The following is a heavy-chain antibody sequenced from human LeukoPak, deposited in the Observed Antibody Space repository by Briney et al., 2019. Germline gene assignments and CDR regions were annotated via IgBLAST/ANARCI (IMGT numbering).Heavy chain of an antibody. D-gene: IGHD6-13*01. Sequence: GESLKISCKGSGYSFTSYWIGWVRQMPGKGLEWMGIIYPGDSDTRYSPSFQGQVTISADKSISTAYLQWSSLKASNTAMSYCARGYSSSWYLEYYFDYWGQGTLVTVSS. CDR2: IYPGDSDT. CDR1: GYSFTSYW. V-gene: IGHV5-51*01. CDR3: ARGYSSSWYLEYYFDY. J-gene: IGHJ4*02.